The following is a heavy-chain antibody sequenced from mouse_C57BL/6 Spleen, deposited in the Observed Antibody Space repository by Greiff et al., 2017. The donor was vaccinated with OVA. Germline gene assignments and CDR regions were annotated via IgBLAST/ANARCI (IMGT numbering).Heavy chain of an antibody. CDR1: GYAFTNYL. Sequence: QVQLQQSGAELVRPGTSVKVSCKASGYAFTNYLIEWVKQRPGQGLEWIGVINPGSGGTNYNQKFKGKATLTVDTSSSTAYMQLSSLTSEDSAVYYCARRGRGRGDYWGQGTTLTVSS. D-gene: IGHD1-1*01. CDR2: INPGSGGT. J-gene: IGHJ2*01. V-gene: IGHV1-54*01. CDR3: ARRGRGRGDY.